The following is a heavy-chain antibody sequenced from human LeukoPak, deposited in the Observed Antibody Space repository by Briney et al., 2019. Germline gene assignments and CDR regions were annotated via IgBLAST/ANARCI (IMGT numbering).Heavy chain of an antibody. J-gene: IGHJ4*02. Sequence: SETLSLTCTVSGGSISNYYWNWIRQPPGKGLEWIGYMYYSGSTNYNPSLKSRVTISVDTSKNQFSLKLRSVTAADTAVYYCARLPGLIWHFDYWAREPWSPSPQ. CDR3: ARLPGLIWHFDY. V-gene: IGHV4-59*01. CDR1: GGSISNYY. CDR2: MYYSGST. D-gene: IGHD3-16*01.